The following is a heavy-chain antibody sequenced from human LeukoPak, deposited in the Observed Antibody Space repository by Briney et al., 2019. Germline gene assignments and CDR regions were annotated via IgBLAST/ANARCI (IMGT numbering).Heavy chain of an antibody. Sequence: SGPTLVKPTQTLTLTCTFSGFSLTTNGVGVGWIRQPPGKALEGLALIYWDDEKRYSPSLRTRLTITKDTSKSQVVLTLTNMDPVDTARYYCAHLYFYNSGGYSRAFDYWGQGTLVTVSS. CDR2: IYWDDEK. CDR3: AHLYFYNSGGYSRAFDY. J-gene: IGHJ4*02. CDR1: GFSLTTNGVG. D-gene: IGHD3-22*01. V-gene: IGHV2-5*02.